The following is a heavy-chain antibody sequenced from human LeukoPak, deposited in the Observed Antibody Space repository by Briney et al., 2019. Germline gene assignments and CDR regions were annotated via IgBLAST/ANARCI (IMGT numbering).Heavy chain of an antibody. CDR2: ISYDGSNK. CDR1: GFTFSSYG. D-gene: IGHD1-26*01. CDR3: AKACSGSYKAYYYYYGMDV. V-gene: IGHV3-30*18. J-gene: IGHJ6*02. Sequence: GGSLRLSCAASGFTFSSYGMHWVRQAPGKGLEWVAVISYDGSNKYYADSVKGRFTISRDNSKNTLYLQMNSLRAEDTAVYYCAKACSGSYKAYYYYYGMDVWGQGTTVTVSS.